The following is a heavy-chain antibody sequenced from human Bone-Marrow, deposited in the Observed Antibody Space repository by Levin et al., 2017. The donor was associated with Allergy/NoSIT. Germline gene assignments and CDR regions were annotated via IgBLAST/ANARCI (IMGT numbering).Heavy chain of an antibody. CDR3: ARDPQLHLGELSSPTHYYYMDV. CDR1: GGTFSSYA. V-gene: IGHV1-69*13. J-gene: IGHJ6*03. CDR2: IIPIFGTA. Sequence: SVKVSCKASGGTFSSYAISWVRQAPGQGLEWMGGIIPIFGTANYAQKFQGRVTITADESTSTAYMELSSLRSEDTAVYYCARDPQLHLGELSSPTHYYYMDVWGKGTTVTVSS. D-gene: IGHD3-16*02.